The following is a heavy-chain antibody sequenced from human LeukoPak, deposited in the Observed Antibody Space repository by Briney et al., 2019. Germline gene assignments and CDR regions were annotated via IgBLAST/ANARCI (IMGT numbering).Heavy chain of an antibody. Sequence: GESLKISCKGSGYSFTTYWIGWVRQMPGKGLEWMGIIYPDDSDSRYSPSFQGQVTISADKSVRTAYLQWSSLKASDTAMYYCARPNITSYYDSRGYDAFDVWGQGTMVTVSS. V-gene: IGHV5-51*01. CDR3: ARPNITSYYDSRGYDAFDV. CDR1: GYSFTTYW. D-gene: IGHD3-22*01. CDR2: IYPDDSDS. J-gene: IGHJ3*01.